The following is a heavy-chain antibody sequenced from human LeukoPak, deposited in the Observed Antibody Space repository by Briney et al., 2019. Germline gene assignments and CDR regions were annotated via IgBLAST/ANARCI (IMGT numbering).Heavy chain of an antibody. V-gene: IGHV4-39*01. D-gene: IGHD3-9*01. CDR1: GGSISSSSYY. J-gene: IGHJ6*02. CDR3: ARGDAYYDILTGYYPSYGMDV. CDR2: IYYSGST. Sequence: SETLSLTCTVSGGSISSSSYYWGRIRQPPGKGLEWIGSIYYSGSTYYNPSLKSRVTISVDTSKNQFSLKLSSVTAADTAVYYCARGDAYYDILTGYYPSYGMDVWGQGTTVTVSS.